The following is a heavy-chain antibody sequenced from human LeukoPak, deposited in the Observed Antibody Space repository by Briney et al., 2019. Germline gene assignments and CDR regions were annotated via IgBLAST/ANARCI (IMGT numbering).Heavy chain of an antibody. CDR3: ARVGYDSSGYSNRNNWFDP. CDR2: IIPILGIA. CDR1: GGTFSSYT. D-gene: IGHD3-22*01. J-gene: IGHJ5*02. V-gene: IGHV1-69*02. Sequence: SVKVSCKASGGTFSSYTISWVRRAPGQGLEWMGRIIPILGIANYAQKFQGRVTITADKSTSTAYMELSSLRSEDTAVYYCARVGYDSSGYSNRNNWFDPWGQGTLVTVSS.